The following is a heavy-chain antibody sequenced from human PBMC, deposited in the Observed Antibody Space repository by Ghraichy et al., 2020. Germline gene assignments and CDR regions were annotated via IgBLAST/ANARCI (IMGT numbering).Heavy chain of an antibody. V-gene: IGHV3-30*04. Sequence: GGSLRLSCAASGFTFSSYAMHWVRQAPGKGLEWVAVISYDGSNKYYADSVKGRFTISRDNSKNTLYLQMNSLRAEDTAVYYCARDQRAVAPGGDAFDIWGQGTMVTVSS. CDR1: GFTFSSYA. D-gene: IGHD1-26*01. CDR2: ISYDGSNK. J-gene: IGHJ3*02. CDR3: ARDQRAVAPGGDAFDI.